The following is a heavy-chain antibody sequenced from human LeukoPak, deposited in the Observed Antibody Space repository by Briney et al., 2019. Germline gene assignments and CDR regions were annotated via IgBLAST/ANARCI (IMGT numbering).Heavy chain of an antibody. Sequence: GGTLRLSCAASGFTFSNYGLSWVRQAPGKGLEWVSGITGSGGSTYYADSVKGRFTISRDNSKNSLYLQMNSLRAEDTAVYYCARDSSGWFDYWGQGTLVTVPS. CDR2: ITGSGGST. V-gene: IGHV3-23*01. CDR3: ARDSSGWFDY. CDR1: GFTFSNYG. D-gene: IGHD6-19*01. J-gene: IGHJ4*02.